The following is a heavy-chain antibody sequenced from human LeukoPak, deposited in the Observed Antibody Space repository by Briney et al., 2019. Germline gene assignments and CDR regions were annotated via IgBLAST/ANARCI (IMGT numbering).Heavy chain of an antibody. CDR2: IYHTGST. Sequence: SETLSLTCTVSGASISSGTYSWSWIRQPPGGGLEWIGYIYHTGSTYYNPSLKSRVTISVDTSKNQFSLKLSPVTAADTAVYYCARESSVPEFDPWGQGTLVTVSS. CDR1: GASISSGTYS. V-gene: IGHV4-30-2*01. J-gene: IGHJ5*02. D-gene: IGHD2-2*01. CDR3: ARESSVPEFDP.